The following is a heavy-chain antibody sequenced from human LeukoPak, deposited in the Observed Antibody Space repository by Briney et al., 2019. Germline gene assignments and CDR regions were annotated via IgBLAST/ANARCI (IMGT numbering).Heavy chain of an antibody. CDR2: IWYDGSNK. D-gene: IGHD5-24*01. CDR3: AKSRRDSYNKDAFDI. V-gene: IGHV3-33*06. J-gene: IGHJ3*02. CDR1: GFTFSSYG. Sequence: PGGSLRLSCAASGFTFSSYGMHWVRQAPGKGREWVAVIWYDGSNKYYADSVKGRFTISRDNSKNTLYLQMNSLRAEDTAVYYCAKSRRDSYNKDAFDIWGQGTMVTVSS.